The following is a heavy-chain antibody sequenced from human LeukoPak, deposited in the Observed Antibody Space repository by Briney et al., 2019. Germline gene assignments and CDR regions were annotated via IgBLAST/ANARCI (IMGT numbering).Heavy chain of an antibody. J-gene: IGHJ5*02. CDR1: GYSISSGYY. Sequence: PSETLSLTCTVSGYSISSGYYWGWIRQPPGKGLEWIGSIYHSGSTYYNPSLKSRVTISVDTSKNQFSLKLSSVTAADTAVYYCARVGYYGSGSYAWFDPWGQGTLVTVSS. D-gene: IGHD3-10*01. CDR3: ARVGYYGSGSYAWFDP. V-gene: IGHV4-38-2*02. CDR2: IYHSGST.